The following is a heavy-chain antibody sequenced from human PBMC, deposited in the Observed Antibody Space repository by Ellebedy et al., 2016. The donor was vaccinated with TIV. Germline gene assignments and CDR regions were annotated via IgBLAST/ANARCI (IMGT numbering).Heavy chain of an antibody. D-gene: IGHD1-1*01. V-gene: IGHV4-39*02. CDR2: IYYSGST. Sequence: MPSETLSLTCTVSGGSISSSNYYWGWIRQPPGKGLEWIGSIYYSGSTYYNPSLKSRVTISVDTSKNHFSLKLSSVTAADTAVYYCAYSTGTAYYYGMDVWGQGTTVTVSS. J-gene: IGHJ6*02. CDR1: GGSISSSNYY. CDR3: AYSTGTAYYYGMDV.